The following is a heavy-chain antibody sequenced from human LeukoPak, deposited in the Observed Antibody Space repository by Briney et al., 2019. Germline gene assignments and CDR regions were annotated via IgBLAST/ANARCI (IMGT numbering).Heavy chain of an antibody. CDR2: INPNSGGT. J-gene: IGHJ4*02. Sequence: GASVKVSCKASGYTFTGYYMHWVRQAPGQGLEWMGWINPNSGGTNYAQKFQGRVTVTRDTSISTAYMELSRLRSDDTAVYYCATYYYDSSGYRDYFDYWGQGTLVTVSS. D-gene: IGHD3-22*01. CDR3: ATYYYDSSGYRDYFDY. V-gene: IGHV1-2*02. CDR1: GYTFTGYY.